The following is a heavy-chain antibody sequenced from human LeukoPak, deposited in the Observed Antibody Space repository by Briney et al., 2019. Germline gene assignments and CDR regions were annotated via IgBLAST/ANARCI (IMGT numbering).Heavy chain of an antibody. J-gene: IGHJ4*02. Sequence: ASVKVSCKASGYPFTGYYMHWVRQAPGRGLEWMGWSNPNSGGTNYAQKFQGRVTMTRGTSISTAYMELSRLTSDDTAVYYCARGAGSSWFDYWGQGTLVTVSS. CDR2: SNPNSGGT. CDR3: ARGAGSSWFDY. CDR1: GYPFTGYY. V-gene: IGHV1-2*02. D-gene: IGHD6-13*01.